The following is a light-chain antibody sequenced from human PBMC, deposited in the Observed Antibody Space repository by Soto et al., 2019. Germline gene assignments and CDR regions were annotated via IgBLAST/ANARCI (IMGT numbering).Light chain of an antibody. CDR2: EVS. CDR1: SSDVGSYNL. V-gene: IGLV2-23*02. CDR3: CSYAGSSTFYV. J-gene: IGLJ1*01. Sequence: QSALTQPASVSGSPGQSITISCTGTSSDVGSYNLVSWYQQHPGKAPKLMIYEVSKRPSGVSNRFSGSKSGNTASLTISGLQAEDEADYYCCSYAGSSTFYVLGTGTQLTVL.